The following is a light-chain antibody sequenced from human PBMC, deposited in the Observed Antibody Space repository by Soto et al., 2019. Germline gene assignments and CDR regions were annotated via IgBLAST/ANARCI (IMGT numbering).Light chain of an antibody. CDR1: SSNIGAGYD. Sequence: SVLTQPPSVSGAPGQRVTISCTGSSSNIGAGYDVHWYQQRPGTAPRLLISDDINRPSGVPDRFSGSKSGTSASLAIAGLQADDEADYYCQSYDTGLGGSYVFGSGTKV. CDR2: DDI. CDR3: QSYDTGLGGSYV. V-gene: IGLV1-40*01. J-gene: IGLJ1*01.